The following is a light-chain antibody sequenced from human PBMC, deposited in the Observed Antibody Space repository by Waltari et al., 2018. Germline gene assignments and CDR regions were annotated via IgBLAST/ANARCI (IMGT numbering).Light chain of an antibody. Sequence: DVVVTQSPLSLPVTPGEPASLSCRSSQNLLHTNGYNYLDWYLQKPGQPPQLLIFLGSNRASGVPDRFSGSGSGTEFTLKISRVEAEDVGVYYCMQALQSPWSFGQGTKVDI. CDR1: QNLLHTNGYNY. CDR2: LGS. CDR3: MQALQSPWS. J-gene: IGKJ1*01. V-gene: IGKV2-28*01.